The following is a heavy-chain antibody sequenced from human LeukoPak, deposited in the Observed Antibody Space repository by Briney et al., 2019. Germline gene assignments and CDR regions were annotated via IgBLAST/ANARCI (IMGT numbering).Heavy chain of an antibody. CDR2: IYIDRST. J-gene: IGHJ4*02. Sequence: GGSLRLSCAASGFTVSSNYMSWVRQAPGKGLEWVSVIYIDRSTYYADSVKGRFTISRDNSKNTLYLQMNSLRAEDTAVYYCARARLGYSYVIDYRGQGTLVTVSS. D-gene: IGHD5-18*01. CDR3: ARARLGYSYVIDY. V-gene: IGHV3-53*01. CDR1: GFTVSSNY.